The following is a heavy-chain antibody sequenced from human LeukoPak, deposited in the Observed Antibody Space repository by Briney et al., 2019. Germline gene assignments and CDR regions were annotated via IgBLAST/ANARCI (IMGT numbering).Heavy chain of an antibody. Sequence: GGSLRLSCAASGFTFSSYSMNWVRQAPGKGLEWVANIKQDGSDKYYVDSVKGRFTISRDNAKNSLYLQMNSLRAEDTAVYYCARGVNWWYFDLWGRGTLVVVSS. CDR3: ARGVNWWYFDL. D-gene: IGHD1-1*01. CDR1: GFTFSSYS. V-gene: IGHV3-7*01. CDR2: IKQDGSDK. J-gene: IGHJ2*01.